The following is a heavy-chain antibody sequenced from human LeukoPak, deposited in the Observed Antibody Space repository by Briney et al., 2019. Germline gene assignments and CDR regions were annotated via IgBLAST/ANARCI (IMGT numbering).Heavy chain of an antibody. Sequence: GGSLRLSCAASGFTFSSYAVSWVRQAPGKGLEWVSAISGSGGSTYYADSVKGRFNISRDNSKNTLYLQMNSLIAEDTAVYYCAKDRGYSYGYSVVRYGMDVWGQGTTVTVSS. D-gene: IGHD5-18*01. V-gene: IGHV3-23*01. CDR2: ISGSGGST. J-gene: IGHJ6*02. CDR1: GFTFSSYA. CDR3: AKDRGYSYGYSVVRYGMDV.